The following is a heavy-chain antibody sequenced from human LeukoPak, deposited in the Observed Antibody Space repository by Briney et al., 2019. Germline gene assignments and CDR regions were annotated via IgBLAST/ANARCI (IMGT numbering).Heavy chain of an antibody. Sequence: ASVKVSCKASGYTFTSYYIHWVRQAPGQGLEWVGIINYSGGSTSYAQKVQGRLTISRDTSKSTVYLEVSSLRYEETAVYYCAREDGVVDGTVDFWGRGTLVTVSS. CDR1: GYTFTSYY. J-gene: IGHJ4*02. CDR2: INYSGGST. CDR3: AREDGVVDGTVDF. D-gene: IGHD6-19*01. V-gene: IGHV1-46*03.